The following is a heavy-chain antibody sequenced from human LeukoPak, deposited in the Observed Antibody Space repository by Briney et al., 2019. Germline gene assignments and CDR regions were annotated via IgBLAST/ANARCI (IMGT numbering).Heavy chain of an antibody. D-gene: IGHD1-26*01. CDR2: ITNSGGGR. Sequence: GGSLRLSCAASGFTFSSDAMSWVRQAPGKGLEWVSSITNSGGGRNYADSVKGRFTISRDNSKNTLSLRMNSLRAEDTAVYYCAKCIVGAQFDYWGQGTLVTVSS. J-gene: IGHJ4*02. V-gene: IGHV3-23*01. CDR3: AKCIVGAQFDY. CDR1: GFTFSSDA.